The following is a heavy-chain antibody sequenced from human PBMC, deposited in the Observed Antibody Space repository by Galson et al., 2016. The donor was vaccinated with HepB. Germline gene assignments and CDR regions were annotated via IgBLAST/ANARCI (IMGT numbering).Heavy chain of an antibody. D-gene: IGHD2-2*01. CDR3: ARIQTAYCSSTSCYAPDF. Sequence: PALVTPTQTLTLTCTFSGFSLRTGGMGLSWIRQPPGKALEWLARIDWADGKYYSTSLKTRLTISKDTSKNQVVLRMTNMDPADTATYYCARIQTAYCSSTSCYAPDFWGQGTLVTVSS. CDR2: IDWADGK. CDR1: GFSLRTGGMG. J-gene: IGHJ4*02. V-gene: IGHV2-70*11.